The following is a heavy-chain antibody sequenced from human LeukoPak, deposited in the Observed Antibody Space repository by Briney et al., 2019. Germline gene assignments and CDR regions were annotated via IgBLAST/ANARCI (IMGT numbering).Heavy chain of an antibody. V-gene: IGHV1-8*03. J-gene: IGHJ4*02. CDR1: GYTFTSHD. Sequence: ASVKVSCKASGYTFTSHDINWVRQATGQGLEWMGWMNPNSGNTGYAQKFQGRVTITRNTSISTAYMELSSLRSEDTAVYYCARSGGGRGSYTVDYWGQGTLVTVSS. CDR2: MNPNSGNT. D-gene: IGHD1-26*01. CDR3: ARSGGGRGSYTVDY.